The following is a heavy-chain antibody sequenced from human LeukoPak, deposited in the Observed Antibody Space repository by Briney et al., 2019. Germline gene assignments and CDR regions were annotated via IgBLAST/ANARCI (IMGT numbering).Heavy chain of an antibody. Sequence: GGSLRLSCVASGFTFSSYSMNWVRQAPGKGLEWVSYISSTSSAIYYADSVKGRFTISRDNAKNSLFLQINSLRDEDTGVYYCARSPITTGIYFDHWGQGTLVTVSS. CDR2: ISSTSSAI. D-gene: IGHD3-22*01. V-gene: IGHV3-48*02. CDR3: ARSPITTGIYFDH. CDR1: GFTFSSYS. J-gene: IGHJ4*02.